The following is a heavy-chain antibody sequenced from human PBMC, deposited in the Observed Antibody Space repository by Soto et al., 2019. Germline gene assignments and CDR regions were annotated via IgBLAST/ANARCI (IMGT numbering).Heavy chain of an antibody. D-gene: IGHD6-6*01. V-gene: IGHV4-59*08. CDR3: ARTPSTYRSSDYYMDV. Sequence: SETLSLTCTVSGGSISSYYWSWIRQPPGKGLEWIGYIYYSGSTNYNPSLKSRVTISVDTSKNQFSLKLSSVTAADTAVYYCARTPSTYRSSDYYMDVWGKGTTVTVSS. CDR1: GGSISSYY. CDR2: IYYSGST. J-gene: IGHJ6*03.